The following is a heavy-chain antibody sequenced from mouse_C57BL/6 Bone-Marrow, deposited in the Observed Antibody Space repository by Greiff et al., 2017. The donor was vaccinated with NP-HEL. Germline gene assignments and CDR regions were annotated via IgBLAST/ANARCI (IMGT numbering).Heavy chain of an antibody. D-gene: IGHD1-1*01. CDR3: TSVSTTEDY. CDR1: GFNIKDDY. CDR2: IDPENGDT. V-gene: IGHV14-4*01. Sequence: EVQLQQSGAELVRPGASVKLSCTASGFNIKDDYMHWVKQRPEQGLEWIGWIDPENGDTEYASKFQGKATITADTSSNTAYLQLSSLTSEDTAGYYCTSVSTTEDYWGQGTTLTVSS. J-gene: IGHJ2*01.